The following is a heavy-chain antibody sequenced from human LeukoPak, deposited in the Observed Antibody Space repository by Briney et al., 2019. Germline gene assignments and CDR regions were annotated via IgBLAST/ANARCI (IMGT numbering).Heavy chain of an antibody. CDR2: VSPFNGNT. CDR3: ARRGGGFPHSCF. D-gene: IGHD3-16*01. Sequence: ASVKVSCKASGYTFSSYGIIWVRQAPGQGLQWMGWVSPFNGNTDYAPKLQGRVTMTTDTSTTTAYMELRSLTSDDTAVYYCARRGGGFPHSCFRGQGTLVTVSS. CDR1: GYTFSSYG. V-gene: IGHV1-18*01. J-gene: IGHJ4*01.